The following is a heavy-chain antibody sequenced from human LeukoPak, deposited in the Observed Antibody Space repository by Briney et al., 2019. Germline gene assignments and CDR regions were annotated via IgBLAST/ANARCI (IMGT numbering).Heavy chain of an antibody. D-gene: IGHD4-17*01. CDR2: IYYSGST. V-gene: IGHV4-59*01. Sequence: SETLSLTCTVSGGSISNYYWSWIRQPPGKGLEWIGYIYYSGSTNYNPSLKSRVTISVDTSKNQFSLKLNSVTAADTAVYYCARAPNYGDPIDYWGQATLVTVSS. J-gene: IGHJ4*02. CDR3: ARAPNYGDPIDY. CDR1: GGSISNYY.